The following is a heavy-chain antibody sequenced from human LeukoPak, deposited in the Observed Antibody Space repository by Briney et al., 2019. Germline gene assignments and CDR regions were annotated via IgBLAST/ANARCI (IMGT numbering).Heavy chain of an antibody. Sequence: GESLKISCKGSGYSFTSYCSGWVRQMPGKGLEWMGIIFPGDSDTRYSPSFQGQVTISADKSISTAYLQWSSLKASDTAMYYCATYDYGSGRYMFDYWGQGTLVTVSS. V-gene: IGHV5-51*01. CDR1: GYSFTSYC. CDR2: IFPGDSDT. J-gene: IGHJ4*02. CDR3: ATYDYGSGRYMFDY. D-gene: IGHD3-10*01.